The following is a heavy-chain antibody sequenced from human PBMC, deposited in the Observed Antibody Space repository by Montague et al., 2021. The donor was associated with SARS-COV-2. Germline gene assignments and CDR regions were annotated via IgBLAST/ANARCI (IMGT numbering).Heavy chain of an antibody. CDR2: IYDGGAV. Sequence: ETLSLTCTVSGGSITGYYWSWLRRSPGKGLEWIAYIYDGGAVHYNPSLGSRVTISTDTSKNQLSLKVNSVTAADTAVYYCVRDHPYGGPRGAYDIWGQGTVVTVSS. CDR3: VRDHPYGGPRGAYDI. D-gene: IGHD4-23*01. J-gene: IGHJ3*02. V-gene: IGHV4-59*01. CDR1: GGSITGYY.